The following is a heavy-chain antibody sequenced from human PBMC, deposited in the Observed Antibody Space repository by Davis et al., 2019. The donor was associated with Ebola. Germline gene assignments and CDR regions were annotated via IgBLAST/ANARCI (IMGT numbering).Heavy chain of an antibody. CDR3: ARDRSDTSAFAV. Sequence: SETLSLTCNVSGASISSGFFSWSWVRQPAGKGLEWIGHIYSGGNTKYNTSLASRVTITVDTSKTLLSLTLSSVTAADTAVYYCARDRSDTSAFAVWGQGTMVTVSS. CDR2: IYSGGNT. V-gene: IGHV4-61*09. D-gene: IGHD3-22*01. J-gene: IGHJ3*01. CDR1: GASISSGFFS.